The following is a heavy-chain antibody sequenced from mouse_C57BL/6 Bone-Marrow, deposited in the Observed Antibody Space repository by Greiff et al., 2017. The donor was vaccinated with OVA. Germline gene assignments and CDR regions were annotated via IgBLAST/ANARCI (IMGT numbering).Heavy chain of an antibody. Sequence: EVKVVESGGDLVKPGGSLKLSCAASGFTFSSYGMSWVRQTPDKRLEWVATISSGGSYTYYPDSVKGRFTISRDNAKNTLYLQMSSLKSEDTAMYYCARRAPYWYFDVWGTGTTVTVSS. V-gene: IGHV5-6*02. CDR2: ISSGGSYT. CDR1: GFTFSSYG. D-gene: IGHD3-1*01. CDR3: ARRAPYWYFDV. J-gene: IGHJ1*03.